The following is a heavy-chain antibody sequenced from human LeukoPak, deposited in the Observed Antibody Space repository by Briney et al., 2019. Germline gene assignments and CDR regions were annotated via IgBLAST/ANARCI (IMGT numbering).Heavy chain of an antibody. CDR2: ITPNADRT. CDR3: AIMHGYYDGSGYWVQ. V-gene: IGHV3-23*01. J-gene: IGHJ1*01. D-gene: IGHD3-22*01. CDR1: GFTFGSYG. Sequence: GGSLRLSCAASGFTFGSYGMSWVRQAPGKGLEWVSFITPNADRTSYADSVEGRFTISRDNPRNTLYMQMNSPRDEDMAVYYCAIMHGYYDGSGYWVQWGQGTLVTVSS.